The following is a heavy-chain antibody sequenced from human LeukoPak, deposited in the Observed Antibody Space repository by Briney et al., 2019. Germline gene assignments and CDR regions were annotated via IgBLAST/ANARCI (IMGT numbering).Heavy chain of an antibody. V-gene: IGHV3-7*03. CDR1: GFTFRSYW. CDR2: INEDGSET. D-gene: IGHD4-17*01. CDR3: ARDRNGDFARGDY. J-gene: IGHJ4*02. Sequence: GGSLRLSCAASGFTFRSYWMTWVRQAPGKGLEWVAKINEDGSETDYVDSVKGRFTISRDNAKSTVLLQMSSLRAEDTAVYYCARDRNGDFARGDYWGQGTLVTVSS.